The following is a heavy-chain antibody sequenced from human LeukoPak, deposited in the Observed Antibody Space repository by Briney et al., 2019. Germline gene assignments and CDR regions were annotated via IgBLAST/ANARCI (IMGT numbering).Heavy chain of an antibody. CDR3: ARDLPPAPWNGMDV. V-gene: IGHV3-23*01. D-gene: IGHD2-2*01. J-gene: IGHJ6*02. CDR1: GFTFSSYA. CDR2: ISGSGGST. Sequence: PGRSLRLSCAASGFTFSSYAMHWVRQPPGKGLEWVSAISGSGGSTYYADSVKGRFTISRDNSKNTLYLQMNSLRPEDTAVYYCARDLPPAPWNGMDVWGQGTTVTVSS.